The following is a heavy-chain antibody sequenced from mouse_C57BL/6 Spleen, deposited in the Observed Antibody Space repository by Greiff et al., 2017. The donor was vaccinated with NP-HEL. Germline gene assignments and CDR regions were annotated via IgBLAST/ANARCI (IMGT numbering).Heavy chain of an antibody. CDR2: IDPNSGGT. V-gene: IGHV1-72*01. CDR1: GYTFTSYW. D-gene: IGHD4-1*02. J-gene: IGHJ2*01. CDR3: ARWGQLGFDY. Sequence: QVQLKQPGAELVKPGASVKLSCKASGYTFTSYWMHWVKQRPGRGLEWIGRIDPNSGGTKYNEKFKSKATLTVDKPSSTAYMQLSSLTSEDSAVYYCARWGQLGFDYWGQGTTLTVSS.